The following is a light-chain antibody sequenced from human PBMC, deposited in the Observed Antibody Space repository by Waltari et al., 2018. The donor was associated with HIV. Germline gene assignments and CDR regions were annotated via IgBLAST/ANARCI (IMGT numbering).Light chain of an antibody. CDR2: SSS. Sequence: DIQLTQSPSSVGASIGDRISITCRASQTIGDSLAWYQQKPGQAPELLIDSSSRLHSGAQSRFSGSGSGTDFTLTISGLQPEDFTTYYCQQFNRFPFTFGPGTRVDVK. J-gene: IGKJ3*01. CDR1: QTIGDS. V-gene: IGKV1-12*02. CDR3: QQFNRFPFT.